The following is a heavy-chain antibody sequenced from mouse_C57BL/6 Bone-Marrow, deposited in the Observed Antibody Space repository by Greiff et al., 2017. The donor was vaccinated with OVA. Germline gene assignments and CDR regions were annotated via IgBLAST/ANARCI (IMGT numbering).Heavy chain of an antibody. CDR1: GYTFTSYG. Sequence: VKLQESGAELARPGASVKLSCKASGYTFTSYGISWVKQRTGQGLEWIGEIYPRSGNTYYNEKFKGKATLTADKSSSTAYMELRSLTSVDSAVYFCARRRLYYGSRAFAYWGQGTLVTVSA. J-gene: IGHJ3*01. V-gene: IGHV1-81*01. CDR2: IYPRSGNT. CDR3: ARRRLYYGSRAFAY. D-gene: IGHD1-1*01.